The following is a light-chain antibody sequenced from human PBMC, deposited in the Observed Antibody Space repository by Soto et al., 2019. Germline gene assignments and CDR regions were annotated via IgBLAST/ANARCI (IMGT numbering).Light chain of an antibody. CDR3: QLRAYWPWT. CDR1: QSIGNY. Sequence: EVVLTQSPATLSLSPGERATLSGRASQSIGNYVAWYQQKPGQAPRLLIYDTSNTATGIPARFSGSGFGTDFTLTIRSLEPEDFAVDYCQLRAYWPWTFGQGTKVEI. V-gene: IGKV3-11*01. J-gene: IGKJ1*01. CDR2: DTS.